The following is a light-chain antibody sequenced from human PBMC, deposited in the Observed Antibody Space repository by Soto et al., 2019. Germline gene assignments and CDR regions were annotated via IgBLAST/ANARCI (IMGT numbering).Light chain of an antibody. Sequence: MVLAESPATQPLSPGERATLACRAIQSVGSSLAWYQQRPGQAPRLLIYDAFIRATGIPARFSGSESGTDFTLTISSLEPEDFAVYYCQQRSNWPLTYGQGTRLEI. CDR3: QQRSNWPLT. J-gene: IGKJ5*01. V-gene: IGKV3-11*01. CDR1: QSVGSS. CDR2: DAF.